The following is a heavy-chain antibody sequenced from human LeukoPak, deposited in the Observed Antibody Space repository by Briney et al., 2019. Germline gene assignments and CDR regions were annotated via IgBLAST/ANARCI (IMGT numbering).Heavy chain of an antibody. J-gene: IGHJ4*02. Sequence: PGGSLRLSCAASGFTFSTYNMNWVRQAPGKGLEWASYISSSRSAIYYADSVKGRFTISRDNAKNSLYLQMNSLRDEDTAVYYCARATYYYDSSGYYVGLGFDYWGQGTLVTVSS. CDR1: GFTFSTYN. D-gene: IGHD3-22*01. CDR3: ARATYYYDSSGYYVGLGFDY. CDR2: ISSSRSAI. V-gene: IGHV3-48*02.